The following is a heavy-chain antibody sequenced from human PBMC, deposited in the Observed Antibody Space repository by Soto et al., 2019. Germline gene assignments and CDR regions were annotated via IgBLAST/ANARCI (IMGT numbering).Heavy chain of an antibody. V-gene: IGHV4-31*03. CDR3: ARDMDDFRSDAFDI. J-gene: IGHJ3*02. D-gene: IGHD2-2*03. CDR1: GGSISSGGYY. CDR2: IYYSGST. Sequence: QVQLQESGPGLVKPSQTLSLTCTVSGGSISSGGYYWSWIRQHPGKGLEWIGYIYYSGSTYYNPSLKRRVTISVDTSKNQFSLKLSSVTAADTAVYYCARDMDDFRSDAFDIWGQGTMVTVSS.